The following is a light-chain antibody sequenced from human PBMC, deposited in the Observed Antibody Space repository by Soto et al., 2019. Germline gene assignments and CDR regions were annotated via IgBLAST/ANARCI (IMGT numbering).Light chain of an antibody. V-gene: IGLV2-11*01. CDR3: CSYAGTYTFVV. CDR2: DVS. CDR1: SSDVGGYNY. Sequence: QSALTQPRSVSGSPGQSVTISCTGTSSDVGGYNYVSWYQQHPGEAPKLMIYDVSKRPSGVPDRFSGSKSDTTDSPTLSGLQAEDEDDYYCCSYAGTYTFVVFGGGTKLTVL. J-gene: IGLJ2*01.